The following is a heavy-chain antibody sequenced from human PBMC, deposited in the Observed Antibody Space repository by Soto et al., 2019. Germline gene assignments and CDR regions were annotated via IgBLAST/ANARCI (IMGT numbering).Heavy chain of an antibody. CDR1: GFTFRSHR. J-gene: IGHJ4*02. CDR2: IDTDGGGT. CDR3: ATVFDV. D-gene: IGHD4-17*01. Sequence: EVQLVESGGGLVQPGGSLRVSCAASGFTFRSHRIHWVRQAPGKGPEWVSRIDTDGGGTSYADSVKGRFTISTENAENTVYLQMNGLRVEDTAVYYCATVFDVWGQGTLVTVSS. V-gene: IGHV3-74*01.